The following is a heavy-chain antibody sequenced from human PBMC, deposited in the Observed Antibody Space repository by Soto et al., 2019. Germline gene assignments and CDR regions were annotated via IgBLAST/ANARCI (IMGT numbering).Heavy chain of an antibody. CDR1: GLALTTRGVG. V-gene: IGHV2-5*02. D-gene: IGHD3-16*01. CDR3: AHIPNYYQYDWFDP. Sequence: QITLKESGPPLVKPTQTLTLTCTFSGLALTTRGVGVGWIRQPPGKALECLALIYWDDDKRYSPSLQSSLSITKDTSKNQVVLTMTNVDPVDTATYYCAHIPNYYQYDWFDPWGRGTLVSVS. CDR2: IYWDDDK. J-gene: IGHJ5*02.